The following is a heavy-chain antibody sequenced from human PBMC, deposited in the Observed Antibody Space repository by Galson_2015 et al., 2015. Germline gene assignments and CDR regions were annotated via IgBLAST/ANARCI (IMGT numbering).Heavy chain of an antibody. CDR3: ARFYSSGWPNLDAFDI. CDR1: GFTFSTYR. V-gene: IGHV3-74*01. D-gene: IGHD6-19*01. CDR2: ISSDGSST. J-gene: IGHJ3*02. Sequence: SLRLSCAASGFTFSTYRLNWVRQAPGKGLEWVSYISSDGSSTSYADSVKGRFTISRDNAKNTLYLQMNSLRAEDTAVYYCARFYSSGWPNLDAFDIWGQGTMVTVSS.